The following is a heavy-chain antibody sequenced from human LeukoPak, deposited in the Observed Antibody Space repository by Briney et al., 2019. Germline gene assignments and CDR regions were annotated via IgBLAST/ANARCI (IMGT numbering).Heavy chain of an antibody. CDR2: IIPILGIA. J-gene: IGHJ4*02. CDR3: ARGEPGLFYDSSGYYYDY. CDR1: GGTFSSYA. D-gene: IGHD3-22*01. V-gene: IGHV1-69*04. Sequence: SVKVSCKASGGTFSSYAISWVRQAPGQGLEWMGRIIPILGIANYAQKFQGRVTITADKSTSTAYMELSSLRSEDTAVYYCARGEPGLFYDSSGYYYDYWGQGTLVTVSS.